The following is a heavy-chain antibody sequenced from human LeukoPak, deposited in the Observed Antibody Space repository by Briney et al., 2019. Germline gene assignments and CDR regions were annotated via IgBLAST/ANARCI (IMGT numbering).Heavy chain of an antibody. CDR3: ARDLGSGSNYRYYYGMDV. J-gene: IGHJ6*02. D-gene: IGHD1-26*01. Sequence: GGSLRLSCAGSGFTFSSYWMSWVRQAPGKGLEWVSSISSSSSYIYYADSVKGRFTISRDNAKNSLYLQMNSLRAEDTAVYYCARDLGSGSNYRYYYGMDVWGQGTTVTVSS. CDR1: GFTFSSYW. CDR2: ISSSSSYI. V-gene: IGHV3-21*01.